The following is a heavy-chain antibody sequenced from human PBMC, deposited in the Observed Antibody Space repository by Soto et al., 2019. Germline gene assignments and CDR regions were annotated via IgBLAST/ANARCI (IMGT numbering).Heavy chain of an antibody. V-gene: IGHV1-18*01. CDR2: ISAYNGNT. CDR3: ARSVLVTAPSSNYYYYMDV. D-gene: IGHD3-3*01. Sequence: GASVKVSCKASGYTFTSYGISWVRQAPGQGLEWMGWISAYNGNTNYAQKLQGRVTMTTDTSTSTAYMELRSLRSDDTAVFYFARSVLVTAPSSNYYYYMDVWGKGTTVTVSS. J-gene: IGHJ6*03. CDR1: GYTFTSYG.